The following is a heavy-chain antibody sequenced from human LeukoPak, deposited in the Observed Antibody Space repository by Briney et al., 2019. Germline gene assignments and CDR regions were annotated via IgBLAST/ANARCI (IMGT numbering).Heavy chain of an antibody. CDR1: GGSISSYY. CDR3: ARDLMSYYDSSGYVEDC. D-gene: IGHD3-22*01. J-gene: IGHJ4*02. CDR2: IYYSGST. V-gene: IGHV4-59*01. Sequence: PSETLSLTCTVSGGSISSYYWTWIRQPPGKGLEWIGYIYYSGSTNYNPSLKSRVTISVDTSRNQFSLKLSSVTAADTAVYYCARDLMSYYDSSGYVEDCWGQGTLVTVSS.